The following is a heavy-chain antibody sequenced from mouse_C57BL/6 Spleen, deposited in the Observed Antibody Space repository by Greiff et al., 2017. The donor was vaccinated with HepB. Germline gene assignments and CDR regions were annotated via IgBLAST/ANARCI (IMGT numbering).Heavy chain of an antibody. V-gene: IGHV1-82*01. D-gene: IGHD2-3*01. CDR1: GYAFSSSW. J-gene: IGHJ4*01. CDR3: AIDGYYFGYAMDY. Sequence: QVQLQQSGPELVKPGASVKISCKASGYAFSSSWMNWVKQRPGKGLEWIGRIYPGDGDTNYNGKFKGKATLTADKSSSTAYMQLSSLTSEDSAVYFCAIDGYYFGYAMDYWGQGTSVTVSS. CDR2: IYPGDGDT.